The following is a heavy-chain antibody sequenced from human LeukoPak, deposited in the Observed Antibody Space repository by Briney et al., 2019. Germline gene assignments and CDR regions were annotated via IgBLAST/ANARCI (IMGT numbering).Heavy chain of an antibody. Sequence: SETLSLTCAVYGGSFSGYYWSLIRQPPGKGLEWIGEINHSGSTNYNPSLKSRVTISVDTSKNQFSLKLSSVTAADTAVYYCARGRIQLWYPWYFDYWGQGTLVTVSS. D-gene: IGHD5-18*01. J-gene: IGHJ4*02. CDR3: ARGRIQLWYPWYFDY. V-gene: IGHV4-34*01. CDR1: GGSFSGYY. CDR2: INHSGST.